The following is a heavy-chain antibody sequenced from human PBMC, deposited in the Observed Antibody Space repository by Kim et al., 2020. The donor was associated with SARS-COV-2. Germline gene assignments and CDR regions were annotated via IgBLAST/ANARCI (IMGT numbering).Heavy chain of an antibody. V-gene: IGHV4-34*01. J-gene: IGHJ4*02. CDR1: GGSFSGYY. D-gene: IGHD3-10*01. Sequence: SETLSLTCAVYGGSFSGYYWSWIRQPPGKGLEWIGEINHSGSTNYNPSLKSRVTISVDTSKNQFSLELSSVTAAATAVDYCARVRGGSWSYYKFPNAYWGQGTLVSVSS. CDR2: INHSGST. CDR3: ARVRGGSWSYYKFPNAY.